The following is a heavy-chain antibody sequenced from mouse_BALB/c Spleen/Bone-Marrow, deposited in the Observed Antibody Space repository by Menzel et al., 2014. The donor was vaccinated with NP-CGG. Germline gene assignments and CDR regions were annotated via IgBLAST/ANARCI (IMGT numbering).Heavy chain of an antibody. CDR3: TRDAMDY. V-gene: IGHV1S56*01. CDR2: IYPGNLNT. J-gene: IGHJ4*01. CDR1: GYTFTAYY. Sequence: VKLMESGPELVKPGASVRISCKASGYTFTAYYIHWVKQRPGQGLEWIGWIYPGNLNTKYNEKFKGKATLTADKSSSTAYMQLSSLTSEDSAVYFCTRDAMDYWGRGTSVTVSS.